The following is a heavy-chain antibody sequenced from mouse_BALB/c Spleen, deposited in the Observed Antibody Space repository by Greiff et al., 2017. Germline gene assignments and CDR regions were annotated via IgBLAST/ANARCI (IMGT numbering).Heavy chain of an antibody. Sequence: QVQLQQSGAELMKPGASVKISCKATGYTFSSYWIEWVKQRPGHGLEWIGEILPGSGSTNYNEKFKGKATFTADTSSNTAYMQLSSLTSEDSAVYYCARAYYYGSSPPFAYWGQGTLVTVSA. CDR2: ILPGSGST. CDR1: GYTFSSYW. D-gene: IGHD1-1*01. J-gene: IGHJ3*01. V-gene: IGHV1-9*01. CDR3: ARAYYYGSSPPFAY.